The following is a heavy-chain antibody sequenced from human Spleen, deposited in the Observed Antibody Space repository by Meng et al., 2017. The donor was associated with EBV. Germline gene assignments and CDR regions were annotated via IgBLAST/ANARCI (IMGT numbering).Heavy chain of an antibody. CDR2: IYYRGST. Sequence: QGQLQESGPGLVKPSATLSLTCTVSGGPLRNSYWNWIRQSPGKRLEWIGYIYYRGSTNYNPSLESRVTISVDTSKFQFSLRLTSVTAADTAVYYCARESFGDDLEWRALDSWGQGILVTVSS. D-gene: IGHD3-3*01. V-gene: IGHV4-59*01. J-gene: IGHJ4*02. CDR3: ARESFGDDLEWRALDS. CDR1: GGPLRNSY.